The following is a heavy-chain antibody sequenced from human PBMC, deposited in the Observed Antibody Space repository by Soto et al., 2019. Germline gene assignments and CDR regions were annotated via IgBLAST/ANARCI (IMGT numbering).Heavy chain of an antibody. V-gene: IGHV3-64D*08. CDR1: GFTFSSSA. Sequence: GGSLRLSCSASGFTFSSSAMYWVRQAPGKGLDYVSVISSNGGRTYYADSVKGRFTISRDNSKNTLFLQMSSLRAEDTAVYYCVKGDPWYFDLWGRGTLVTVSS. J-gene: IGHJ2*01. CDR2: ISSNGGRT. CDR3: VKGDPWYFDL.